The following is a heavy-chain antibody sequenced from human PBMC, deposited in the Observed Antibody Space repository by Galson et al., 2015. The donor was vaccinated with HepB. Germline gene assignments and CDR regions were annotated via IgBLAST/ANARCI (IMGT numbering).Heavy chain of an antibody. D-gene: IGHD5-24*01. Sequence: SLRLSCAASGFTVSSNHMSWVRQAPGKGLEWVSVIYSGGSTYYADSVKGRFTISRDNSKNTLYLQMNSLRAEDTAVYYCARVRDGYNYYFDYWGQGTLVTVSS. V-gene: IGHV3-53*01. CDR2: IYSGGST. CDR3: ARVRDGYNYYFDY. J-gene: IGHJ4*02. CDR1: GFTVSSNH.